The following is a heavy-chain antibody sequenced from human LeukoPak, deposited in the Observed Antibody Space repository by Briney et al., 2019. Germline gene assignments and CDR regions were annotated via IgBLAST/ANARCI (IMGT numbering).Heavy chain of an antibody. CDR2: VSASGSST. V-gene: IGHV3-23*01. D-gene: IGHD3-10*01. J-gene: IGHJ4*02. Sequence: PGGSLRLSCAASGFTFSNYAMSWVRQAPGKGLEWVSAVSASGSSTYYADSAKGRFTISRDNSKNTLFLQMNSLRAEDTAVYYCAKGDRDYGYLFDYWGQGTLVTVSS. CDR1: GFTFSNYA. CDR3: AKGDRDYGYLFDY.